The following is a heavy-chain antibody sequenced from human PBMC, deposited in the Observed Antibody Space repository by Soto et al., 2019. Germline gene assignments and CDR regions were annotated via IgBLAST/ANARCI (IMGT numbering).Heavy chain of an antibody. J-gene: IGHJ1*01. D-gene: IGHD6-19*01. V-gene: IGHV1-3*01. CDR3: ARALAVAGNAEYFQH. Sequence: QVQLVQSGAEVKKPGASVKFSCKASGYTFTSYAMHWVRRAPGQRLEWMGWINAGNGNTKYSQKFQGRVTITRDTSASTAYMELSSLRSEDTAVYYCARALAVAGNAEYFQHWGQGTLVTVSS. CDR2: INAGNGNT. CDR1: GYTFTSYA.